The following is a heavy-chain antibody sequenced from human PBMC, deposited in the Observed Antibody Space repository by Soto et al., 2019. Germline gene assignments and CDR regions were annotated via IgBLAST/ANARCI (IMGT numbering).Heavy chain of an antibody. V-gene: IGHV4-59*01. Sequence: SETLSLTCTVSGGSISSYYWSWIRQPPGKGLEWIGYIYYSGSTNYNPSLKSRVTISVDTSKNQFSLKLSSVTAADTAVYYCARGQIRRVAAAGNGLRFDPWGQGTLVTVSS. J-gene: IGHJ5*02. CDR2: IYYSGST. D-gene: IGHD6-13*01. CDR1: GGSISSYY. CDR3: ARGQIRRVAAAGNGLRFDP.